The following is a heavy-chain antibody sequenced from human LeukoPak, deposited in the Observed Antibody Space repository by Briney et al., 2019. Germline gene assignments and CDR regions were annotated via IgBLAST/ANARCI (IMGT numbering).Heavy chain of an antibody. Sequence: SETLSLTCTVSGGSISSSSYYWGWSRQPPGKGLEWSGSIYYSGSTYYNPSLKSRVTISVDTSKNQFSLKLSSVTAADTAVYYCARVLEVYGSAKDPYYFDYWGQGTLVTVSS. CDR1: GGSISSSSYY. CDR3: ARVLEVYGSAKDPYYFDY. CDR2: IYYSGST. V-gene: IGHV4-39*07. D-gene: IGHD3-10*01. J-gene: IGHJ4*02.